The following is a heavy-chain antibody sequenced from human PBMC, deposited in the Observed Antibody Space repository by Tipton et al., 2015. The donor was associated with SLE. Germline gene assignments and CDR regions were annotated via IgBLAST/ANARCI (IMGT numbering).Heavy chain of an antibody. D-gene: IGHD1-14*01. V-gene: IGHV3-11*04. CDR1: GFTFSDYY. Sequence: SLRLSCAASGFTFSDYYMSWIRQAPGKGLEWVSYISSSGSTIYYADSVKGRFTISRDNSKNTLYLQMNSLRAEDTAVYYCAKEPRQGGYFDYWGQGTLVTVSS. CDR2: ISSSGSTI. CDR3: AKEPRQGGYFDY. J-gene: IGHJ4*02.